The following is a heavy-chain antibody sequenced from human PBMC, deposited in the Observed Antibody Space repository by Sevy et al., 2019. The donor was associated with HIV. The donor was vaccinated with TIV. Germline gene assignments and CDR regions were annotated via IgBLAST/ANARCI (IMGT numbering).Heavy chain of an antibody. Sequence: GGSLRLSCVGSGFRFSGYYMNWIRQAPGKGLEWVSYIRGTGNTKYYTDSVKGRFTISRDNAKNSLYLEMNSLRVDDTAVYYCARDPTYYDFWAGYYTGWFDPWGQGTLVTVSS. J-gene: IGHJ5*02. CDR1: GFRFSGYY. V-gene: IGHV3-11*01. CDR2: IRGTGNTK. D-gene: IGHD3-3*01. CDR3: ARDPTYYDFWAGYYTGWFDP.